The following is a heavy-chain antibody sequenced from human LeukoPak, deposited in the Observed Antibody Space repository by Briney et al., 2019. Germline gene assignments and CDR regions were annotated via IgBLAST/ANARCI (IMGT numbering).Heavy chain of an antibody. D-gene: IGHD6-13*01. CDR2: IGGSGGGT. Sequence: GGSLRLSCAASAFTFTSFAMTWVRQAPGKGLEWVSTIGGSGGGTFYADSVKGRFTISRDNSKNTLYLQMNSLRVDDTAVYYCAKGSSSSWSKFDYWGQGTLVTVSS. J-gene: IGHJ4*02. V-gene: IGHV3-23*01. CDR1: AFTFTSFA. CDR3: AKGSSSSWSKFDY.